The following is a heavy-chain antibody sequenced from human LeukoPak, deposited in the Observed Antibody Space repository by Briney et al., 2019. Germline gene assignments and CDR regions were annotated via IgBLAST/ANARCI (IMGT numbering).Heavy chain of an antibody. V-gene: IGHV3-30*02. Sequence: GGSLRLSCSASGFTFSSYGMHWVRQTPGKGLEWVAFIRYDASNKYYADSVKGRFTISRDNSKNTLYLQMNSLRAEDTAVYYCARSAAAGFSYYSYYLDVWGKGTTVTIFS. CDR2: IRYDASNK. J-gene: IGHJ6*03. CDR3: ARSAAAGFSYYSYYLDV. CDR1: GFTFSSYG. D-gene: IGHD6-13*01.